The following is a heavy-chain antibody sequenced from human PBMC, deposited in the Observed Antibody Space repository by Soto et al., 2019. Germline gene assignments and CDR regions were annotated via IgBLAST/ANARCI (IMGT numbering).Heavy chain of an antibody. J-gene: IGHJ5*02. CDR2: IKNTPYGGTT. D-gene: IGHD2-2*03. CDR3: SRGSFGYYGP. Sequence: GGSPRISCNWSGFRFNEQAMTWVRQAPGKGLEWVGFIKNTPYGGTTDYAASVRGRFTISRDDSASIAYLQMNSLKTEDSGLYYCSRGSFGYYGPWGPGTLVTVSS. V-gene: IGHV3-49*04. CDR1: GFRFNEQA.